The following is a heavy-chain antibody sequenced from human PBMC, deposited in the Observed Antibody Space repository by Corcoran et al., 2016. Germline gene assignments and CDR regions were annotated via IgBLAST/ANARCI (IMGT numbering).Heavy chain of an antibody. CDR2: MNPENGDT. Sequence: QVQLVQSGAEVKDPGASMKVSCRAAGYIFTSIYLHWVRQAPGQGPEWLGWMNPENGDTKYAQKFQGRVTMTRETSISTAYLDLKRLTSDDAAVYYCGRDSGRPGTHWYFDLWGRGTLVTVSS. D-gene: IGHD3-10*01. V-gene: IGHV1-2*02. J-gene: IGHJ2*01. CDR1: GYIFTSIY. CDR3: GRDSGRPGTHWYFDL.